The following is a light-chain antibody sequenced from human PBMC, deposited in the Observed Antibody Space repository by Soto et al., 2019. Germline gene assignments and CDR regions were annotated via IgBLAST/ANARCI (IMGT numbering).Light chain of an antibody. Sequence: EIVLTQSPGTLSLSPGERATLSCRASQSVSSSYLAWYQQKPGQAPRLLIYGASSRATGIPDRFSGSRSGTDFTLTISRLEPEDFAVYYCQQYGSSPPITFGQGTRLE. CDR2: GAS. CDR1: QSVSSSY. V-gene: IGKV3-20*01. CDR3: QQYGSSPPIT. J-gene: IGKJ5*01.